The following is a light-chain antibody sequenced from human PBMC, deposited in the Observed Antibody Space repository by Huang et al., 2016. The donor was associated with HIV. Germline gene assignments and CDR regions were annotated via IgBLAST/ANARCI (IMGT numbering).Light chain of an antibody. Sequence: DIQMTQSLSSQSASGGDRVTITCRASQNIMNYLNWYQQKPGKAPNLLIYAASTLQTGGPSRFSGSGSGTDFTLTISSLQPEDFATYYCQESYSTPWTFGQGTKVEI. CDR1: QNIMNY. CDR2: AAS. J-gene: IGKJ1*01. CDR3: QESYSTPWT. V-gene: IGKV1-39*01.